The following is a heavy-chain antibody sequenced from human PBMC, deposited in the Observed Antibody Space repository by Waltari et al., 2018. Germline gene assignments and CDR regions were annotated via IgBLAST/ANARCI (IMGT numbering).Heavy chain of an antibody. CDR3: ARGRGFYDNFGDVAFET. J-gene: IGHJ3*02. V-gene: IGHV3-30*10. CDR2: VSFDGDSN. CDR1: GFPFRTFA. Sequence: QVQMVRSGGGVVQPGWSVNLSCSAYGFPFRTFAMHWVRQAPGKGLEWLAVVSFDGDSNNHIDSLKGRINISRDNSKNTLFLQMNSLRPEDTATYYCARGRGFYDNFGDVAFETWGQGTLVIVSS. D-gene: IGHD3-22*01.